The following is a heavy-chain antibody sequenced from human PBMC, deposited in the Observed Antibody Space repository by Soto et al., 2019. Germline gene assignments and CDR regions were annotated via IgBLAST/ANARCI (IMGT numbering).Heavy chain of an antibody. CDR2: IYPGDSDT. CDR3: ERRRQYCATSTCRFDP. V-gene: IGHV5-51*04. D-gene: IGHD2-8*01. J-gene: IGHJ5*02. CDR1: GYSFSDYW. Sequence: PGESLKISCKAWGYSFSDYWIGWVRQMPGRGLEWMGIIYPGDSDTRYSASFQGQVTISADKPISTTFHQWSSLKASDTDMYYCERRRQYCATSTCRFDPWDQGTLVTVSS.